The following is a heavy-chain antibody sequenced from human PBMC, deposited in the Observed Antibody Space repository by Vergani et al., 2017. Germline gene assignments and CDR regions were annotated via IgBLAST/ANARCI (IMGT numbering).Heavy chain of an antibody. V-gene: IGHV3-15*01. CDR3: AREYVGSVAGPGSPLRPYYYGMDV. J-gene: IGHJ6*02. CDR2: IKSKTEGGTT. D-gene: IGHD6-19*01. Sequence: EVQLVESGGGLVKPGGSLRLSCAASGFTFSNAWMSWVRRAPGKGLEWVGRIKSKTEGGTTDYAAPVKGRFTISRDDSKNTLYLQMNSLKTEDTAVYYCAREYVGSVAGPGSPLRPYYYGMDVWGPGTTVTVSS. CDR1: GFTFSNAW.